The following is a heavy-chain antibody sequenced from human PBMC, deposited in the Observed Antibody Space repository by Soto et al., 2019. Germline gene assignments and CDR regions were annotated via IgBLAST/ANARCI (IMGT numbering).Heavy chain of an antibody. CDR2: IDPSDSYT. J-gene: IGHJ6*02. V-gene: IGHV5-10-1*01. CDR3: ASFQYQLLTGGYYYGMDV. CDR1: GYSFTSYW. D-gene: IGHD2-2*01. Sequence: PGESLKISCKGPGYSFTSYWISWVRQMPGKGLEWMGRIDPSDSYTNYSPSFQGHVTISADKSISTAYLQWSSLKASDTAMYYCASFQYQLLTGGYYYGMDVWGQGTTVTVSS.